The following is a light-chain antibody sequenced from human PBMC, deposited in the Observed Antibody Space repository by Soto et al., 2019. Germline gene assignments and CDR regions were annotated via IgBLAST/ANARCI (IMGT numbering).Light chain of an antibody. CDR2: GSS. J-gene: IGKJ1*01. CDR3: QHYGSSAWT. CDR1: QSVSGSY. Sequence: EIVLTQSPGTLSLSPGERATLSCRASQSVSGSYLAWYQQKPGQAPRLLIYGSSSRATGIPDRFSGSGSGTDFTITISRLEPEDFAVYYCQHYGSSAWTFGQGTNVEIK. V-gene: IGKV3-20*01.